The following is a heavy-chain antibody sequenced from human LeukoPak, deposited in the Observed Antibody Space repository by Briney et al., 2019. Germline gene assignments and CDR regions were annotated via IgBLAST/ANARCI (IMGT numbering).Heavy chain of an antibody. J-gene: IGHJ4*02. CDR2: FDPEDGET. D-gene: IGHD3/OR15-3a*01. Sequence: ASVKVSCKVPGYTLTELSMHWVRQAPGKGLEWMGGFDPEDGETIYAQKFQGRVAMTEDTSTDTAYMELSSLRSEDTAVYYCATVAPEDYYFDYWGQGTLVTVSS. CDR1: GYTLTELS. CDR3: ATVAPEDYYFDY. V-gene: IGHV1-24*01.